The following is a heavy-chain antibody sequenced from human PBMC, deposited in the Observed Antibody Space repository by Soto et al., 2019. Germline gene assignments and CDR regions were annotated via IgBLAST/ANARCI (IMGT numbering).Heavy chain of an antibody. Sequence: GESLKISCKGSGYSFTSYWIGWVRQMPGKGLEWMGIIYPGDSDTRYSPSFQGQVTISADKSISTAYLQWSSLKASDTAMYYCARQTLYSSSLGYYYYYMDVWGKGTTVTVSS. V-gene: IGHV5-51*01. J-gene: IGHJ6*03. CDR3: ARQTLYSSSLGYYYYYMDV. CDR2: IYPGDSDT. CDR1: GYSFTSYW. D-gene: IGHD6-13*01.